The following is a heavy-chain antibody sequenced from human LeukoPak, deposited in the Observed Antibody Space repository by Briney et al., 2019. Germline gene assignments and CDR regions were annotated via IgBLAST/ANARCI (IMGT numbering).Heavy chain of an antibody. V-gene: IGHV3-23*01. CDR3: AKVGPRDIVVVVAAKPDYYYYGMDV. J-gene: IGHJ6*02. D-gene: IGHD2-15*01. CDR1: GFTFSNYA. Sequence: GGSLRLSCAASGFTFSNYAMSWVRQAPGKGLEWVSAISGSGGSTYYADSVKGRFTISRDNSKNTLYLQMNSLRAEDTAVYYCAKVGPRDIVVVVAAKPDYYYYGMDVWGQGTTVTVSS. CDR2: ISGSGGST.